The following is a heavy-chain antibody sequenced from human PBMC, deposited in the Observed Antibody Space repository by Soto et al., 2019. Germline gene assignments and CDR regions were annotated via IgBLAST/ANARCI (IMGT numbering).Heavy chain of an antibody. CDR1: GGSISSGDYY. CDR3: AGGRIGYCSSSSCYWFDP. D-gene: IGHD2-2*01. Sequence: SETLSLTCTVSGGSISSGDYYWSWIRQPPGKGLEWVAYIFYSGSTYYNPSLKSRVTISVDTSKNQFSLKLSSVTAADTAVYYCAGGRIGYCSSSSCYWFDPWGQGKRVT. CDR2: IFYSGST. V-gene: IGHV4-30-4*01. J-gene: IGHJ5*02.